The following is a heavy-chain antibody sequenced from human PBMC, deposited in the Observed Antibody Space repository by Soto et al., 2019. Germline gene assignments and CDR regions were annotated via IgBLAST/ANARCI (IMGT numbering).Heavy chain of an antibody. V-gene: IGHV5-51*01. CDR3: AIHRMYSYDSSGYYPNIC. CDR1: GYSFTSYW. J-gene: IGHJ4*02. Sequence: GESLKISCKGSGYSFTSYWIGWVRQMPGKGLEWMGIIYPGDSDTRYSPSFQGQVTISADKSISTAYLQWSSLKASDTGMYYCAIHRMYSYDSSGYYPNICWGQGTLVTVSS. CDR2: IYPGDSDT. D-gene: IGHD3-22*01.